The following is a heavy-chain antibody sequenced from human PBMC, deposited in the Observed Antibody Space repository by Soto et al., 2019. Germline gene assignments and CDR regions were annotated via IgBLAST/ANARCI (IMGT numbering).Heavy chain of an antibody. CDR1: GFTFNSYA. CDR3: AKRAVPDLHQLLSGYYYYMDV. V-gene: IGHV3-23*01. D-gene: IGHD2-2*01. CDR2: ISGSGGST. Sequence: GGSLRLSCAASGFTFNSYAMSWVRQAPGKGLEWVSAISGSGGSTYYADSVKGRFTISRDNSKNTLYLQMNSLRAEDTAVYYCAKRAVPDLHQLLSGYYYYMDVWGKGTTVTVSS. J-gene: IGHJ6*03.